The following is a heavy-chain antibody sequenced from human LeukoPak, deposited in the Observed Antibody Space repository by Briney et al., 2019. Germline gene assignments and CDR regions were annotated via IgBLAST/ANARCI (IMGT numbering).Heavy chain of an antibody. V-gene: IGHV4-59*01. D-gene: IGHD3-10*01. Sequence: PSETLSLTCTVSGGSIKHYYWTWIRQPPGKGLEWIGYIYYSGSTSSNPSLKSRVTISVDTSKNQFSLRLKYVTAADTAVYYCARDVPRGTGYMDVWGKGTTVTVSS. CDR3: ARDVPRGTGYMDV. CDR2: IYYSGST. J-gene: IGHJ6*03. CDR1: GGSIKHYY.